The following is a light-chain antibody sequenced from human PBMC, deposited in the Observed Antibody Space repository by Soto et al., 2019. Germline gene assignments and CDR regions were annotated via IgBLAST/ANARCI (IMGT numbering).Light chain of an antibody. CDR3: QQYDTHLWT. Sequence: DIQMTQSPSTLSASVGDRVTITCRASQSISSWLAWYQQKPGKAPKLLIYKASSLESGVPSRFSGSGSGTEFTLTISSLQPDDFATYYCQQYDTHLWTFDQGTKVEIK. CDR1: QSISSW. V-gene: IGKV1-5*03. J-gene: IGKJ1*01. CDR2: KAS.